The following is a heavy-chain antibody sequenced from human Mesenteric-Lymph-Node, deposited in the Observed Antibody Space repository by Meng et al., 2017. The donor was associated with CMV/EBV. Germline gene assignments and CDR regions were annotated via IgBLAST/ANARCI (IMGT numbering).Heavy chain of an antibody. CDR2: ISDRSGYI. CDR1: GFTFSSYS. J-gene: IGHJ4*02. D-gene: IGHD2-8*02. Sequence: GESLKISCAASGFTFSSYSVTWVRQAPGKGLEWVSSISDRSGYIYYADSVKGRFTISRDNATNSLYLQMNSLRAEDTAVYYCAKGGDCAGGTCYTDYWGQGTLVTVSS. CDR3: AKGGDCAGGTCYTDY. V-gene: IGHV3-21*01.